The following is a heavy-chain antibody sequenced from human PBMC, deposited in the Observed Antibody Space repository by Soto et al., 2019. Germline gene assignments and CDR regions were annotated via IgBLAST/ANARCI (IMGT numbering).Heavy chain of an antibody. Sequence: SETLSLTCAVSGYSISSGYYWGWIRQPPGKGLEWIGSIYHGGSTYYNPSLKSRVTISVDTSKNQFSLKLSSVTAADTAVYYCARDRGWELPDWFDPWGQGTLVTVSS. CDR1: GYSISSGYY. CDR3: ARDRGWELPDWFDP. CDR2: IYHGGST. J-gene: IGHJ5*02. D-gene: IGHD1-26*01. V-gene: IGHV4-38-2*02.